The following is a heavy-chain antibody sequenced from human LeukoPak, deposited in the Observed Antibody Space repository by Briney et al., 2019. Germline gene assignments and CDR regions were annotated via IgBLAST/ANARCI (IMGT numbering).Heavy chain of an antibody. CDR1: GGSISSYY. CDR2: IHYNGIT. V-gene: IGHV4-59*08. J-gene: IGHJ3*02. Sequence: SETLSLTCTVSGGSISSYYWSWIRQPPGKGLEWIGYIHYNGITNYNPSLKSRVTISVDTSKNQFSLKLSSVTAADTAVYYCARHGSSSWNDAFDIWGQGTMVTVSS. CDR3: ARHGSSSWNDAFDI. D-gene: IGHD6-13*01.